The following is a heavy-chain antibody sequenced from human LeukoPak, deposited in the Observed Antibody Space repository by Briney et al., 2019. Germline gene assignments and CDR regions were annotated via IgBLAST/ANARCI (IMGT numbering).Heavy chain of an antibody. CDR2: IYYSGIT. D-gene: IGHD3-22*01. CDR1: GGPDSNSGYY. J-gene: IGHJ4*02. V-gene: IGHV4-39*01. Sequence: SETLSLTCTVSGGPDSNSGYYWGWIRQPPGKGLEWIGNIYYSGITYYNPSLKSRVSISVDTSKNQFSLKLSSVTAAGTAVYYCAKTYYYDPFDFWGQGTLVTVSS. CDR3: AKTYYYDPFDF.